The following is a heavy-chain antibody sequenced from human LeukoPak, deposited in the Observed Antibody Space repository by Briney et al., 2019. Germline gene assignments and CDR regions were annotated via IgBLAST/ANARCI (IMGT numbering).Heavy chain of an antibody. CDR1: GFTVSSNY. CDR3: ARDLYYYDSSGYLPYYYYGMDV. V-gene: IGHV3-66*01. J-gene: IGHJ6*02. D-gene: IGHD3-22*01. CDR2: IYSGGST. Sequence: GGSLRLSCAASGFTVSSNYMSWVRQAPGKGLEWVSVIYSGGSTYYADSVKGRFTISRDNSKNTPYLQMNSLRAEDTAVYYCARDLYYYDSSGYLPYYYYGMDVWGQGTTVTVSS.